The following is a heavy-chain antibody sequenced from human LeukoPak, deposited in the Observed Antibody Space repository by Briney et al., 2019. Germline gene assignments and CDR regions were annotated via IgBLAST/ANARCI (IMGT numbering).Heavy chain of an antibody. Sequence: GGSLRRSCAASGFTFSSYEMNWVRQAPRKGLEWVSYISSSGSTIYYADSVKGRFTISRDNAKNSLYLQMNSLRAEDTAVYYCARRCSSTSCLQYWGQGTLVTVSS. D-gene: IGHD2-2*01. CDR2: ISSSGSTI. CDR3: ARRCSSTSCLQY. CDR1: GFTFSSYE. J-gene: IGHJ4*02. V-gene: IGHV3-48*03.